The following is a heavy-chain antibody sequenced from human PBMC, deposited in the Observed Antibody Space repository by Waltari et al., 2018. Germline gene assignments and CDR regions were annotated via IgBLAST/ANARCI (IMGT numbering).Heavy chain of an antibody. CDR3: ARDLSSRHWYFDL. CDR1: GYTFTSYY. V-gene: IGHV1-46*01. Sequence: QVQLVQSGAEVKKPGASVKVSCKAAGYTFTSYYMHWVRQAPGQGLEWMGIITPSGGSTSYAQTFQCSVTMTRDASTSSVDMELSSLRSEDTAVYYCARDLSSRHWYFDLWGRGTLVTVSS. J-gene: IGHJ2*01. D-gene: IGHD2-15*01. CDR2: ITPSGGST.